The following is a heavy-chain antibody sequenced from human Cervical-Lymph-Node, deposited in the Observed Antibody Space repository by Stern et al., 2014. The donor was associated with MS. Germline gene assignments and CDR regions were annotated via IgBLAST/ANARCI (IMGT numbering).Heavy chain of an antibody. J-gene: IGHJ4*02. CDR2: IHGGGTVS. CDR3: ASAYRAS. CDR1: GFTFRTYW. V-gene: IGHV3-74*02. D-gene: IGHD1-1*01. Sequence: DQLVQSGGGVVQPGGSLMISCVASGFTFRTYWMHWVRQGPGKGLEWVSRIHGGGTVSPYADSVRGRFTSSRNNANNTMSLQLNNLRVEDTAIYYCASAYRASWGQGTLVTVST.